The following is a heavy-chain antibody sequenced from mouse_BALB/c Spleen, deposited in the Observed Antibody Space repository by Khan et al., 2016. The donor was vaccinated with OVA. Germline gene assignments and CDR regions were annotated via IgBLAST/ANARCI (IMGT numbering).Heavy chain of an antibody. CDR2: ISTYYGNT. D-gene: IGHD2-2*01. V-gene: IGHV1S137*01. CDR1: GYTFTDYA. J-gene: IGHJ3*01. CDR3: ARGSGYDRFAY. Sequence: QVQLQQSGPELVRPGVSVKISCKGSGYTFTDYAMHWVKQSHAKSLEWIGVISTYYGNTDYNQKFKGKATMTVDKSSNTAYMELARFTSEDSAIYYCARGSGYDRFAYWGQGTPVTVSA.